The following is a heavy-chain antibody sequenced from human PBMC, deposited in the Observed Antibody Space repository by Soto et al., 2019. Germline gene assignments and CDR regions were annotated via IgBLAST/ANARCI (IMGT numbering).Heavy chain of an antibody. CDR2: IYYSGST. CDR1: GGSISSGDYY. J-gene: IGHJ3*02. D-gene: IGHD4-17*01. V-gene: IGHV4-30-4*01. Sequence: PSETLSLTCTVSGGSISSGDYYWSWIRQPPGKGLGWIGYIYYSGSTYYNPSLKGRVTISVDTSKNQFSLKLSSVTAADTAVYYCARGFDYGAIPSDDDAFDIWGQGTMVTVSS. CDR3: ARGFDYGAIPSDDDAFDI.